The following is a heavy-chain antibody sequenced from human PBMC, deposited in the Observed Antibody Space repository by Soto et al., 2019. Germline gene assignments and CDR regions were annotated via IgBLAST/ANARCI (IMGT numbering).Heavy chain of an antibody. CDR1: GDSVSSNSAA. CDR2: TYYRSKWYN. V-gene: IGHV6-1*01. J-gene: IGHJ5*02. Sequence: SQTLSLTCAISGDSVSSNSAAWNWIRQSPSRGLEWLGRTYYRSKWYNDYAVSVKSRITINPDTSKNQFSLQLNSVTPEDTAVYYCAREIIAAPNGGPWSNWFDPWGQGTLVTVSS. D-gene: IGHD6-6*01. CDR3: AREIIAAPNGGPWSNWFDP.